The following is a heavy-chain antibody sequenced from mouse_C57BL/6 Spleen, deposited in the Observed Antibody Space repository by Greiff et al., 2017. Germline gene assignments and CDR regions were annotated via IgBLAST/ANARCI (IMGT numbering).Heavy chain of an antibody. D-gene: IGHD2-4*01. CDR3: TWIYYDYDNAMDY. V-gene: IGHV6-6*01. CDR2: IRNKANTHAT. CDR1: GYTFSDSW. Sequence: EVQLQESGGGLVQPGGSMKLSCAASGYTFSDSWMDWVRQSPEKGLEWVAEIRNKANTHATYYAVAVKGRFTISRDDSTSSVYLKMNSLIADDTGIYYGTWIYYDYDNAMDYWGQGTSVTVSS. J-gene: IGHJ4*01.